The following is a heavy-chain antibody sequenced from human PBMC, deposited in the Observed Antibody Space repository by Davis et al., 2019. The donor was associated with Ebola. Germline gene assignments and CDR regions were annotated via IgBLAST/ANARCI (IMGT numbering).Heavy chain of an antibody. CDR2: IYYSGST. CDR3: VRGTLWFGESSLYYFDY. D-gene: IGHD3-10*01. CDR1: GGSISSYY. J-gene: IGHJ4*02. Sequence: MPSETLSLTCTVSGGSISSYYWSWIRQPPGKGLEWIGYIYYSGSTNYNPSLKSRVTISVDTSKNQFSLKLSSVTAADTAVYYCVRGTLWFGESSLYYFDYWGQGTLVTVSS. V-gene: IGHV4-59*01.